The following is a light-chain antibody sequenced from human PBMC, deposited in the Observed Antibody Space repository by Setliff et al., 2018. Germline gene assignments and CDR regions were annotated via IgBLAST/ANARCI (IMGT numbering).Light chain of an antibody. CDR2: EFS. CDR3: CSYAGSYTYV. CDR1: SSDVGGYNY. J-gene: IGLJ1*01. Sequence: QSVLTQPPSASGSPGQSVTISCTGTSSDVGGYNYVSWYQQHPGKAPKLMIYEFSKRPSGVPDRFSGSKSGNTASLTVSGLQAEDEADYYCCSYAGSYTYVFGTGTKVTVL. V-gene: IGLV2-8*01.